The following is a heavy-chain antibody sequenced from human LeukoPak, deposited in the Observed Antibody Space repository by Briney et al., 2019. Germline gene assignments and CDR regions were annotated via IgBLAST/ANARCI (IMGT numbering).Heavy chain of an antibody. Sequence: SSETLSLTCAVYGGSFSGYYWSWIRQPPGKGLEWIGEINHSGSTNYNPSLKSRVTMSVDTSKNQFSLKLSSVTAADTAVYYCARGTSGDYYISNWFDPWGQGTLVTVSS. D-gene: IGHD3-22*01. CDR3: ARGTSGDYYISNWFDP. CDR1: GGSFSGYY. V-gene: IGHV4-34*01. J-gene: IGHJ5*02. CDR2: INHSGST.